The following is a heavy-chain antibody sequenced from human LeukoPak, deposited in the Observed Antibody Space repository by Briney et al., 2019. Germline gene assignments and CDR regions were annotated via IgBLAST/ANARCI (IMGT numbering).Heavy chain of an antibody. J-gene: IGHJ4*02. CDR2: IYHSGAT. D-gene: IGHD4-23*01. CDR3: ARNGGNSDFDY. CDR1: GGSISSSSSNC. Sequence: SETLSLTCAVSGGSISSSSSNCWTWVRQPPGKGPEWIGEIYHSGATNYNPSLKSRVTMLLDKSKNQFSLNLNSVTAADTAVYYCARNGGNSDFDYWGQGTLVTVSS. V-gene: IGHV4-4*02.